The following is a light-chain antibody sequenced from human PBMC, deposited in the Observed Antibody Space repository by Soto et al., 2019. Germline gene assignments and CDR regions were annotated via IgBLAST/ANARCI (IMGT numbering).Light chain of an antibody. Sequence: DIQMTQSPSSLSASVGDRVTITCRASQDISTSLACFQQTVPNVLIYAASTLQSGVPSRFSGCGSGTDFTLTITGLQPEDVATDYCQNYNSAPITFGQGTRLELK. CDR2: AAS. V-gene: IGKV1-27*01. CDR1: QDISTS. J-gene: IGKJ5*01. CDR3: QNYNSAPIT.